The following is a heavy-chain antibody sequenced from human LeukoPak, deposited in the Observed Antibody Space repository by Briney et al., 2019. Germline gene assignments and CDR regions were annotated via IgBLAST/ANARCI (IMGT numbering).Heavy chain of an antibody. CDR3: AKDPNGDYVGAFDM. Sequence: GGSLRLSCAASGLTFSRYAMTWVRQAPGKGLEWVSSIPVSGNPTYYADSVRGRFTVSRDNSKSSLYLQMNGLRAEDTALYYCAKDPNGDYVGAFDMWGQGTMVTVSS. V-gene: IGHV3-23*01. D-gene: IGHD4-17*01. CDR2: IPVSGNPT. CDR1: GLTFSRYA. J-gene: IGHJ3*02.